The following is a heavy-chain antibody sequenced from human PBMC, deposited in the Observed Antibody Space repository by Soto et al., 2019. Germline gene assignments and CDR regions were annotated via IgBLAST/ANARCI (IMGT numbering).Heavy chain of an antibody. CDR2: IKQDGSEK. V-gene: IGHV3-7*01. D-gene: IGHD3-3*01. CDR3: ARGRYDFWSGYYMWYYYYYMDV. Sequence: GGSLRLSWTASEFTFSSYWMSWILQAPGKGLEWVANIKQDGSEKYYVDSVKGRFTISRDNAKNSLYLQMNSLRAEDTAVYYCARGRYDFWSGYYMWYYYYYMDVWGKGTTVTVSS. J-gene: IGHJ6*03. CDR1: EFTFSSYW.